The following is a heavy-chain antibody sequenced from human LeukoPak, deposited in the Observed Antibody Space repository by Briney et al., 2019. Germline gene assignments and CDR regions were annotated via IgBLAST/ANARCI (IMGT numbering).Heavy chain of an antibody. CDR1: GYTFTSYG. CDR2: ISAYNGNT. CDR3: ARVQGSDYDILTGYPNWFDP. Sequence: ASVKVSCKASGYTFTSYGISWVRQAPGQGLGWMGWISAYNGNTNYAQKLQGRVTMTTDTSTSTAYMELRSLRSDDTAVYYCARVQGSDYDILTGYPNWFDPWGQGTLVTVSS. D-gene: IGHD3-9*01. J-gene: IGHJ5*02. V-gene: IGHV1-18*01.